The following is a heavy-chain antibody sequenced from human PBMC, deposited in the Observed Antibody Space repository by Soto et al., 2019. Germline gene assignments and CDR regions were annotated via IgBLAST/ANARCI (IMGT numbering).Heavy chain of an antibody. CDR3: ARQRAGYGSGSDTYYFDF. CDR2: SSGSGGTT. V-gene: IGHV3-23*01. CDR1: GFTFSTHA. J-gene: IGHJ4*02. Sequence: LLESGGKLVQPGGSLRLSCSASGFTFSTHAMNWVRQAPGKGLEWGSGSSGSGGTTYYADSVRGRFTISRDNSNNTVFLQMNSLRAEDTALYFWARQRAGYGSGSDTYYFDFWGQGSLVTVSS. D-gene: IGHD3-10*01.